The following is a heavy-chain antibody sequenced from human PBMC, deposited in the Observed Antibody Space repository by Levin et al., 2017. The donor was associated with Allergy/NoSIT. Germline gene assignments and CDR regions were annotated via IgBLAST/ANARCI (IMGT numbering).Heavy chain of an antibody. CDR2: ISGSGGST. CDR1: GFTFSSYA. J-gene: IGHJ3*02. Sequence: GGSLRLSCAASGFTFSSYAMSWVRQAPGKGLEWVSAISGSGGSTYYADSVKGRFTISRDNYKNTLYLQMNSLRAEDTAVYYCAGTYYYGSGSYVSDAFDIWGQGTMVTVSS. D-gene: IGHD3-10*01. CDR3: AGTYYYGSGSYVSDAFDI. V-gene: IGHV3-23*01.